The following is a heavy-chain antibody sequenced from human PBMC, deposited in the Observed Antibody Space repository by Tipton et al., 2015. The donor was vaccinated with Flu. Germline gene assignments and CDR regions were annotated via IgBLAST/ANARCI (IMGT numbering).Heavy chain of an antibody. D-gene: IGHD3-3*01. J-gene: IGHJ6*02. V-gene: IGHV4-61*02. Sequence: TLSLTCTVSGASVSSGNNYWGWIRQPAGKGLEWIGRIYTNGVTGYNPSHKSRVTISLDTSKNQFSLKLSSVTATDTAVYYCARVGDLWSGTNYGLDVWGQGTTVTVSS. CDR3: ARVGDLWSGTNYGLDV. CDR2: IYTNGVT. CDR1: GASVSSGNNY.